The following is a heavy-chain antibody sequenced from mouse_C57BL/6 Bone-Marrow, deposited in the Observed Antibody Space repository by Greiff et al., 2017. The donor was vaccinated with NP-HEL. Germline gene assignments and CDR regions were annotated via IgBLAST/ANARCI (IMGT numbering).Heavy chain of an antibody. D-gene: IGHD1-1*02. CDR3: TKYYALDY. J-gene: IGHJ2*01. V-gene: IGHV1-15*01. CDR2: IDPETGGT. CDR1: GYTFTDYE. Sequence: VQLQQSGAELVRPGASVTLSCTASGYTFTDYEMHWVKQTPVHGLEWIGAIDPETGGTAYNQKFKGKAILTADKSSSTAYMELRSLTSEDSAVYYCTKYYALDYWGQGTTLTVSS.